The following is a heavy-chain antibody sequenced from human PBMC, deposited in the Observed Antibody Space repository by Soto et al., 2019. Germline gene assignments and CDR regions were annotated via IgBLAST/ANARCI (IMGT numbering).Heavy chain of an antibody. Sequence: EVQLLESGGGLVQPGGSLRLSCAASGFTFSSYAMSWVHQAPGKGLEWVSIIGVGGGDRYYPESVKGRFTISRDNSRDTLYLEMNSLRDEDTAVYYCARVRFGELVWGQGTLVTVSS. V-gene: IGHV3-23*01. CDR2: IGVGGGDR. CDR3: ARVRFGELV. CDR1: GFTFSSYA. D-gene: IGHD3-10*01. J-gene: IGHJ4*02.